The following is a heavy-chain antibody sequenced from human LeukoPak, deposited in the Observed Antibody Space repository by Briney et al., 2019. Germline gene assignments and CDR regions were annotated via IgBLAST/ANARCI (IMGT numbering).Heavy chain of an antibody. CDR2: IKTDGTTT. CDR1: GFTFSNYW. CDR3: ARSCGSDCYHTVPGDY. J-gene: IGHJ4*02. V-gene: IGHV3-74*03. Sequence: GGSLRLSCAPSGFTFSNYWMQWVRQAPGKGPVWVSRIKTDGTTTTYSNSVEGRFTISRDNAKNTLYLEKNSLRAEDTAVYYCARSCGSDCYHTVPGDYWGQGTLVTVSS. D-gene: IGHD2-21*02.